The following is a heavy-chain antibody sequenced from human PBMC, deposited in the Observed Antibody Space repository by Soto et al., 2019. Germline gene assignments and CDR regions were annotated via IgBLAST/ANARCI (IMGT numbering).Heavy chain of an antibody. J-gene: IGHJ3*02. Sequence: QSLTCAVYDGAFRHYYWNWIRQSPGKGLEWIGKIKHSGSSNYNQSLRSRVSISVDMSKNQFSLRLTSVTAADTAVYYCARGGSSDWQVALDIWGQGSMVTVSS. V-gene: IGHV4-34*01. D-gene: IGHD6-19*01. CDR3: ARGGSSDWQVALDI. CDR2: IKHSGSS. CDR1: DGAFRHYY.